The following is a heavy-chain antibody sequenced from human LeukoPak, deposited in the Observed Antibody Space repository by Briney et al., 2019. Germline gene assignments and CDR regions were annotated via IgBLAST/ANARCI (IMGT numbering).Heavy chain of an antibody. CDR2: ISSSGSTI. J-gene: IGHJ4*02. V-gene: IGHV3-11*01. Sequence: GGSLRLSCAASGFTFSDYYMSWIRQAPGKGLEWVSYISSSGSTIYYADSVKGRFTISRDNAKNSLYLQMNSLRAEDTAVYYCARESEQLWLVSDVYRGQGTLVTVSS. CDR3: ARESEQLWLVSDVY. CDR1: GFTFSDYY. D-gene: IGHD5-18*01.